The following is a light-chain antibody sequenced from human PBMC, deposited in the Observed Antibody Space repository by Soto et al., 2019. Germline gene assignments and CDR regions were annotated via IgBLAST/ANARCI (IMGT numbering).Light chain of an antibody. Sequence: EIVLTQSPGTLSLSPGERATLSCRASQSVGSSFLAWYQQKPGHAPRLLIFGASTSATGLPDWFSGSGSGTDFTLTITRLEPEDFAVYYCQRYGSSPITFGQGTRLEIK. CDR2: GAS. CDR1: QSVGSSF. CDR3: QRYGSSPIT. J-gene: IGKJ5*01. V-gene: IGKV3-20*01.